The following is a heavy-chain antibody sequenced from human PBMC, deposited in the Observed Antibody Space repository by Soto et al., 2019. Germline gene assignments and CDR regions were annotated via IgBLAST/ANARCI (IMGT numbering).Heavy chain of an antibody. Sequence: QVQLQESGPGLVKPSETLSLTCTVSGGSISSYYWSWIRQPAGKGLEWIGRIYTSGSTNYNPSLKSRVTMSVDTSNNQFSLKLSSVTAADTAVYYCARDRGYDILTGYPSGGWFDPWGQGTLVTVSS. J-gene: IGHJ5*02. CDR1: GGSISSYY. V-gene: IGHV4-4*07. D-gene: IGHD3-9*01. CDR2: IYTSGST. CDR3: ARDRGYDILTGYPSGGWFDP.